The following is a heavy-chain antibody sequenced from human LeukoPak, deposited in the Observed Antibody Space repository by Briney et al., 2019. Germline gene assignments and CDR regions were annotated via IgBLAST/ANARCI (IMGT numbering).Heavy chain of an antibody. Sequence: GGSLRLSCAASGFTFSSYWMSWVRQAPRKGLGWVANIKQDGSEKNYVDSVKGRLTISRDNAKNSLYLQMNSLRAEDTAVYYCARGFGDPFDYWGQGTLVAVSS. D-gene: IGHD3-10*01. J-gene: IGHJ4*02. CDR2: IKQDGSEK. CDR3: ARGFGDPFDY. V-gene: IGHV3-7*04. CDR1: GFTFSSYW.